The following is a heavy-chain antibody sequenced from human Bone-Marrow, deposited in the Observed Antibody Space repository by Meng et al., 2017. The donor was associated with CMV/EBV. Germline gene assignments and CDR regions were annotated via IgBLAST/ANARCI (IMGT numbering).Heavy chain of an antibody. CDR1: GFTFSSYW. CDR2: IKQDGSEK. Sequence: GESLKISCAASGFTFSSYWMSWVRQAPGKGLEWVANIKQDGSEKYYVDSVKGRFTISRDNAKNSLYLQMNSLRAEDTAVYYCARLRWFGEVDYFDYWGQGTLVTVSS. CDR3: ARLRWFGEVDYFDY. D-gene: IGHD3-10*01. V-gene: IGHV3-7*01. J-gene: IGHJ4*02.